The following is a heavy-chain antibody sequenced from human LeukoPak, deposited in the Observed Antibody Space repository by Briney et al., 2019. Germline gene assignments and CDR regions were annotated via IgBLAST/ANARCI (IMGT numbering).Heavy chain of an antibody. V-gene: IGHV3-30*04. CDR1: GFIFDNFA. D-gene: IGHD2-15*01. J-gene: IGHJ4*02. CDR3: ASDRNVVGADFDY. Sequence: GGSLRLSCAASGFIFDNFAIHWVRQAPGKGLEGVSIVSFDGTNNFYADSVKGRFTVSRDNSKNPVYLHVNSLRPDDTAVYLCASDRNVVGADFDYWGQGNLVTVSS. CDR2: VSFDGTNN.